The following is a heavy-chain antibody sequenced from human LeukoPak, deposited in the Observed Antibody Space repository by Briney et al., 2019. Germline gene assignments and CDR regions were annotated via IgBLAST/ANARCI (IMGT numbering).Heavy chain of an antibody. V-gene: IGHV4-59*01. CDR1: GGSISSYY. Sequence: SETLSLTCTVSGGSISSYYWSWNRQPPGKGLEWIGYIYHSGSTNYNPSLKSRVTISVDTSQNQFYLKLSSVTAADTAVYYCARDGYSGSDALWGQGTLVTVSS. D-gene: IGHD5-12*01. CDR2: IYHSGST. CDR3: ARDGYSGSDAL. J-gene: IGHJ4*02.